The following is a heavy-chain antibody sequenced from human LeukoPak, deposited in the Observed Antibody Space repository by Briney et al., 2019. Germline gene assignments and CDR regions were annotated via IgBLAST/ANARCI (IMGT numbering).Heavy chain of an antibody. CDR1: GFTFSSYG. J-gene: IGHJ4*02. CDR2: IWYDGSNK. Sequence: GGSLRLSCAASGFTFSSYGMHWVRQAPGKGLEWVAVIWYDGSNKYYADSVKGRFTISRDNSKNTLYLQMNSLRAEDAAVYYCAKDRDTYGPDFDYWGQGTLVTVSS. D-gene: IGHD3-10*01. CDR3: AKDRDTYGPDFDY. V-gene: IGHV3-33*06.